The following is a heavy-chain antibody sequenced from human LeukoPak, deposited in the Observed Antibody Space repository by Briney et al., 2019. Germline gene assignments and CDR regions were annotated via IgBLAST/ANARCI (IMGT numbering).Heavy chain of an antibody. CDR3: ARDGGSTSLVFDY. CDR1: GFTFSSYG. CDR2: IWYDGSNK. D-gene: IGHD2-2*01. V-gene: IGHV3-33*01. J-gene: IGHJ4*02. Sequence: GGSLRLSCAASGFTFSSYGMHWVRQAPGKGLEWVAVIWYDGSNKYYADSVKGRFTISRDSSKNTLFLQMNSLRAEDTAVYYCARDGGSTSLVFDYWGQGTLVTVSS.